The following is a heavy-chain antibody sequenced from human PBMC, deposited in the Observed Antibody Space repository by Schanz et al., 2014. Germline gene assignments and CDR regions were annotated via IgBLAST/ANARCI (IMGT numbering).Heavy chain of an antibody. J-gene: IGHJ4*02. CDR3: VKTDAGWRFDY. V-gene: IGHV3-33*06. CDR2: IWFDGSNK. Sequence: QVQLVESGGGLVQPGRSLRLSCAASGFTFSRSGMHWVRQAPGKGLEWVAIIWFDGSNKYYADSVKGRFTISRDNSKNTVYLQMNNVGVDDTATYYCVKTDAGWRFDYWGQGTLVIVSS. D-gene: IGHD6-19*01. CDR1: GFTFSRSG.